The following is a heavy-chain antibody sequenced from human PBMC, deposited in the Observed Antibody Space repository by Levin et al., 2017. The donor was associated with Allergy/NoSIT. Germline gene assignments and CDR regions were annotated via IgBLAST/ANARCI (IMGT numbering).Heavy chain of an antibody. CDR3: SRDGGSGWYSDY. D-gene: IGHD6-19*01. CDR1: GFSFSDSW. Sequence: GGSLRLSCAASGFSFSDSWMSWVRQAPGKGLEWVATIKQDGSKIYYVESVKGRFTISRDNAKNSLYLQMNTPRVEDTAVYYCSRDGGSGWYSDYWGQGALVAVSS. J-gene: IGHJ4*02. CDR2: IKQDGSKI. V-gene: IGHV3-7*01.